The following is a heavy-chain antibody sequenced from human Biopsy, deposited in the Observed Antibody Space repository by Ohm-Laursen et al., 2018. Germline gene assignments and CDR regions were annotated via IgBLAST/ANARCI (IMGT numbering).Heavy chain of an antibody. CDR3: ARGSNWNDWSFDY. V-gene: IGHV4-61*01. CDR2: VYYSGTT. CDR1: GGSVSDNFHF. J-gene: IGHJ4*02. Sequence: SETLSLTCSVSGGSVSDNFHFWSWIRQPPGKGLEWIGNVYYSGTTNYNPSLKSRVTVSIDTSKNQFSLKLTSVTAADTAVYYCARGSNWNDWSFDYWGQGILVTVSS. D-gene: IGHD1-20*01.